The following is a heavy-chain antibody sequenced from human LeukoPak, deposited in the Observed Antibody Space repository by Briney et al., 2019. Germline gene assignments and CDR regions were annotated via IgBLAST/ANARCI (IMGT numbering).Heavy chain of an antibody. J-gene: IGHJ3*02. CDR3: AKFGNTIAAAGNDAFDI. CDR1: GFTFSSYG. Sequence: GGSLRLSCAASGFTFSSYGMHWVRQAPGKGLEWVAVISYDGSNKYYADSVKGRFTISRDNSKNTLYLQMNSLRAEDTAVYYCAKFGNTIAAAGNDAFDIWGQGTMVTVSS. V-gene: IGHV3-30*18. CDR2: ISYDGSNK. D-gene: IGHD6-13*01.